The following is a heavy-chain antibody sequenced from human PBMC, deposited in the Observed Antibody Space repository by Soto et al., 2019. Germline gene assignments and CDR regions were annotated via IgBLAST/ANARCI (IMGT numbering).Heavy chain of an antibody. Sequence: EVQLLESGGALVQPGGSLRLSCAASGFTFSSYAMAWVRQAPGRGLEWVSAIRGDGTGAHYADSVKGRFTISRDNSNNTLYLLMNSLRVEDAAIYYCAKIPVMTTVTHYFDGRGQGTLVTVSS. J-gene: IGHJ4*02. CDR1: GFTFSSYA. CDR2: IRGDGTGA. CDR3: AKIPVMTTVTHYFDG. V-gene: IGHV3-23*01. D-gene: IGHD4-17*01.